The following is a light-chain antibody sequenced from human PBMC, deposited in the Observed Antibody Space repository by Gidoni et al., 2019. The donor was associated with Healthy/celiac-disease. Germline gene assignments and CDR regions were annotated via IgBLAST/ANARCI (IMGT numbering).Light chain of an antibody. CDR1: QSVSSN. Sequence: EIVMTQSPATLSVSPGERTTLSGRASQSVSSNLAWYPQKPGQAPRLLRYGASTRATGIPARFSGSGSGTEFTLTISSLQSEDFAVYYCQQYNNWPPWTFGQGTKVEIK. V-gene: IGKV3-15*01. CDR3: QQYNNWPPWT. CDR2: GAS. J-gene: IGKJ1*01.